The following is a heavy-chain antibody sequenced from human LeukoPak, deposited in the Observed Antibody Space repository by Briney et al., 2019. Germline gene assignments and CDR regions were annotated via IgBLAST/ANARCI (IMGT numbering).Heavy chain of an antibody. V-gene: IGHV3-23*01. CDR1: GFTFNNYG. Sequence: GGSLRLSCAASGFTFNNYGMNWVRQAPGKGLEWVSGISGGGGSTYYADSVKGRFTISRDNSKNTLYLQMNSLRAEDTAVYYCAKGSDYDPPYYYYYMDVWGKGTTVTISS. CDR3: AKGSDYDPPYYYYYMDV. J-gene: IGHJ6*03. D-gene: IGHD5-12*01. CDR2: ISGGGGST.